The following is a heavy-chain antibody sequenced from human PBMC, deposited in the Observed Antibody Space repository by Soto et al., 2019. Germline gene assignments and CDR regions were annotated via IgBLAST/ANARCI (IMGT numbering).Heavy chain of an antibody. CDR3: ARTTIFGVVSWFDP. Sequence: PGGSLRLSCAASGFTVSSNYMSWVRQAPGKGLEWVSVIYSGGSTYYADSVKGRFTISRHNSKNTLYLQMNSLRAEDTAVYYCARTTIFGVVSWFDPWGQGTLVTVSS. CDR1: GFTVSSNY. CDR2: IYSGGST. J-gene: IGHJ5*02. V-gene: IGHV3-53*04. D-gene: IGHD3-3*01.